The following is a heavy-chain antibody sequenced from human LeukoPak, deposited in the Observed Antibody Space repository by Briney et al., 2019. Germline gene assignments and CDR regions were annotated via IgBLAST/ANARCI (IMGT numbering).Heavy chain of an antibody. V-gene: IGHV4-30-2*01. CDR2: IYHSGST. J-gene: IGHJ3*02. D-gene: IGHD2-2*01. CDR3: ARTRIVVVPAARDAFDI. Sequence: PAQTLSLTCTVSGGSISSGGYYWSWIRQPPWKGLEWIGYIYHSGSTYYNPSLKSRVTISVDRSKNQFSLKLSSVTAADTAVYYCARTRIVVVPAARDAFDIWGQGTMVTVSS. CDR1: GGSISSGGYY.